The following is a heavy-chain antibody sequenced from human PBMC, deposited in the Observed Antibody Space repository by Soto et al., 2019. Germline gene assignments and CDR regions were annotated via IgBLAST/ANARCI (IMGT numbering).Heavy chain of an antibody. Sequence: ASVKVSCKASGGTFSSYAISWVRQAPGQGLEWMGGIIPIFGTANYAQKFQGRVTITADESTSTAYMELSSLRSEDTAVYYCARHMIVVVNRAFDYWGQGTLVTLSS. CDR3: ARHMIVVVNRAFDY. J-gene: IGHJ4*02. V-gene: IGHV1-69*13. CDR2: IIPIFGTA. D-gene: IGHD3-22*01. CDR1: GGTFSSYA.